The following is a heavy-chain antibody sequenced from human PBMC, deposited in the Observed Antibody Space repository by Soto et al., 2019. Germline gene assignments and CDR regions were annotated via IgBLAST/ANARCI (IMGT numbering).Heavy chain of an antibody. CDR2: IKQDGSEK. J-gene: IGHJ3*02. Sequence: GGSLRLSCAASGFTFSSYWMSWVRQAPGKGLEWVANIKQDGSEKYYVDSVKGRFTISRDNAKNSLYLQMNSLRAEDTAVYYCARDKHYDFWSGYYGQETEDAFDIWGQGTMVTVSS. V-gene: IGHV3-7*01. CDR1: GFTFSSYW. CDR3: ARDKHYDFWSGYYGQETEDAFDI. D-gene: IGHD3-3*01.